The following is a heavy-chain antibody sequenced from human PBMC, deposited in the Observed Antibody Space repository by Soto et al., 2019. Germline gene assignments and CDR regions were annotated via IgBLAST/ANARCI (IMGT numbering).Heavy chain of an antibody. CDR1: GFTFNAYA. Sequence: EVQLLESGGDLVQPGGSLRLSCAASGFTFNAYAMTWVRQAPGKGLEWVSAIGGSGGNRYDAASVNGRFTISRDNSKDTVDRQMSSLRVEDTAVYYCARVASDYINSVDHWGQGILVTVSS. D-gene: IGHD4-4*01. CDR2: IGGSGGNR. J-gene: IGHJ4*02. CDR3: ARVASDYINSVDH. V-gene: IGHV3-23*01.